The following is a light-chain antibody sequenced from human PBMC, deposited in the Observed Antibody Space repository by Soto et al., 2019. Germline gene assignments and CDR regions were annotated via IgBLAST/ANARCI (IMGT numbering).Light chain of an antibody. J-gene: IGKJ4*02. V-gene: IGKV3-15*01. CDR2: GAS. Sequence: EIVLTQSPSTLSVSPGDRVTLSCRASQSFSSNLAWYQQKPGQAPRFLIYGASTRATGIPARCSGSGSRTEFTLTSSMLQPEYFTTYYCQQSYSTPRTCGGGTKVDIK. CDR1: QSFSSN. CDR3: QQSYSTPRT.